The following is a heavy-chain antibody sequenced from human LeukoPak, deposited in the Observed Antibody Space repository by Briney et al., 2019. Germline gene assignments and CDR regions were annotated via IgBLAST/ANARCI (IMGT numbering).Heavy chain of an antibody. Sequence: GGSLRLSCAVSGFSARSYYMSWVRQAPGKGLEWVSLIRGSGETFYADSVKGRFSISRDDSKNTVYLQMNSLRIEDTAVYFCARDRAATQGWVEFDPWGQGTLGTVSS. V-gene: IGHV3-66*03. CDR1: GFSARSYY. J-gene: IGHJ5*02. CDR2: IRGSGET. CDR3: ARDRAATQGWVEFDP. D-gene: IGHD5-24*01.